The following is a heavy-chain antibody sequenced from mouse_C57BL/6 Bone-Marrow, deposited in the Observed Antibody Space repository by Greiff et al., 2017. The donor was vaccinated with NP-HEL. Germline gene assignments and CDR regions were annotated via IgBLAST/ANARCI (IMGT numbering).Heavy chain of an antibody. J-gene: IGHJ4*01. CDR2: INPSNGGT. D-gene: IGHD2-1*01. CDR1: GYTFTSYW. V-gene: IGHV1-53*01. CDR3: ARSGKCNYDPYAMDY. Sequence: QVQLQQSGTELVKPGASVKLSCKASGYTFTSYWMHWVKQRPGQGLEWIGNINPSNGGTNYNEKFKSKATLTVDKSSSTAYMQLSSLTSEDSAVYYCARSGKCNYDPYAMDYWGQGTSVTVSS.